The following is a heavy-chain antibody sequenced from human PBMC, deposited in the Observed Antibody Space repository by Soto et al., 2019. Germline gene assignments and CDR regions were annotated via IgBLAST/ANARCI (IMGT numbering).Heavy chain of an antibody. CDR1: GFTLSSYA. D-gene: IGHD6-19*01. J-gene: IGHJ4*02. CDR3: ARGYLFNTGYSSGWYLDS. V-gene: IGHV3-23*01. CDR2: MSGSGDDA. Sequence: PGGSLRLSCAASGFTLSSYAMSWVRQAPGKGMEWLSVMSGSGDDAYYVDSVKGRFAISRDNSKNTLFLQMNSLRVEDTAIYYCARGYLFNTGYSSGWYLDSWGQGTQVTVYS.